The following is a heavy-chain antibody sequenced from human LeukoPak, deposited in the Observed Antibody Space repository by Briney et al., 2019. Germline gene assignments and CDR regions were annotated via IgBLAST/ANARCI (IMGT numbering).Heavy chain of an antibody. Sequence: KPSETLSLTGAVYGGSFSGYYWSWIRQPPGKGLEWIGEINHSGSTNYNPSLKSRVTISVDTSKNQFSLKLSSVTAADTAVYYCARGVGLVVAATRFDYWGQGTLVTVSS. CDR1: GGSFSGYY. V-gene: IGHV4-34*01. CDR2: INHSGST. CDR3: ARGVGLVVAATRFDY. J-gene: IGHJ4*02. D-gene: IGHD2-15*01.